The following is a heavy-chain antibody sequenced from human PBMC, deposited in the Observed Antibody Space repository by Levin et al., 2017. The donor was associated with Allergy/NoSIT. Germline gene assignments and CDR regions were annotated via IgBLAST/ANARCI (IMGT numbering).Heavy chain of an antibody. V-gene: IGHV3-33*01. D-gene: IGHD2-2*01. CDR1: GFTFSSYG. J-gene: IGHJ4*02. CDR3: AREERGLVGG. Sequence: GASVKVSCAASGFTFSSYGMHWVRQAPGKGLEWVAVIWYDGSNKYYADSVKGRFTISRDNSKNTLYLQMNSLRAEDTAVYYCAREERGLVGGWGQGTLVTVSS. CDR2: IWYDGSNK.